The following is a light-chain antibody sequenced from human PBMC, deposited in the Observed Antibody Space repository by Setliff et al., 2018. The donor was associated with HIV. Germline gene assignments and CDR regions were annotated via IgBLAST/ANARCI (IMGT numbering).Light chain of an antibody. CDR2: EVR. CDR3: SSYAITNTLP. Sequence: QSALAQPASVSGPPGQSITISCTGTNSDVGGYNYVSWYQQHPGRAPKLIIYEVRNRPSGVSHRFSGSKSGNTASLTISGLQAEDEADYYCSSYAITNTLPFGTGTKVTVL. V-gene: IGLV2-14*01. J-gene: IGLJ1*01. CDR1: NSDVGGYNY.